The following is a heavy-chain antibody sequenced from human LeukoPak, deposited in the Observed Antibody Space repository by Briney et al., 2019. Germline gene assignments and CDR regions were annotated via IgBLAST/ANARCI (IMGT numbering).Heavy chain of an antibody. CDR1: GASVSSYY. Sequence: PSVTLSLTCTVSGASVSSYYWIWIRQPAGRGLEWIGRIDASGSTNYNPSLKSRVTMSVDSSKNQFSLKVSSVTAADTAVYYCARKDGDIWGQGTMVTVSS. D-gene: IGHD5-24*01. J-gene: IGHJ3*02. CDR2: IDASGST. CDR3: ARKDGDI. V-gene: IGHV4-4*07.